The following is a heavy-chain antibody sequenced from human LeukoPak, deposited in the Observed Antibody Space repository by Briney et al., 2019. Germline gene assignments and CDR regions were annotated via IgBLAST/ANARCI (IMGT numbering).Heavy chain of an antibody. V-gene: IGHV1-69*04. J-gene: IGHJ4*02. CDR3: ARGGELGGYDGLGDC. CDR2: IIPIFGIA. CDR1: GGTFSSYA. Sequence: ASVKVSCKASGGTFSSYAISWVRQAPGQGLEWMGRIIPIFGIANYAQKLQGRVTITADKSTSTAYMELSSLRSEDTAVYYCARGGELGGYDGLGDCWGQGSLVSVSS. D-gene: IGHD1-26*01.